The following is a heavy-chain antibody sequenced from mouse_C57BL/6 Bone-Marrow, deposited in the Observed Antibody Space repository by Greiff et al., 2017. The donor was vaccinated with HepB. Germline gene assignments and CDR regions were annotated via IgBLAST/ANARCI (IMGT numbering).Heavy chain of an antibody. CDR1: GYTFTDYY. CDR3: AGGRFDYSNY. V-gene: IGHV1-26*01. D-gene: IGHD2-5*01. Sequence: EVKLQQSGPELVKPGASVKISCKASGYTFTDYYMNWVKQSHGKSLEWIGDINPNNGGTSYNQKFKGKATLTVDKSSSTAYMELRSLTSEDSAVYYCAGGRFDYSNYWGQGTSVTVSS. CDR2: INPNNGGT. J-gene: IGHJ4*01.